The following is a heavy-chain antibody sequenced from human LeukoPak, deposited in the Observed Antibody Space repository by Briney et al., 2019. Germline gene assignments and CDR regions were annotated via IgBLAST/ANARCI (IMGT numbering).Heavy chain of an antibody. J-gene: IGHJ4*02. Sequence: SETLSLTCAVYGGSLSGYYWSWIRQPPGKGLEWIGEINHSGSTNYNPSLKSRVTISVDTSKNQFSLKLSSVTAADTAVYYCARGRRRDGADYWGQGTLVTVSS. CDR3: ARGRRRDGADY. CDR2: INHSGST. D-gene: IGHD5-24*01. CDR1: GGSLSGYY. V-gene: IGHV4-34*01.